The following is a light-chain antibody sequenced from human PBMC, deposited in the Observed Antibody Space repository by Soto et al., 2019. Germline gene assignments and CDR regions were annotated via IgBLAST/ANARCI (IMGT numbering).Light chain of an antibody. J-gene: IGKJ3*01. CDR3: QQYDGPPLS. V-gene: IGKV3-15*01. CDR2: GAS. Sequence: EIVLTQSPATLSVSPGNRATLSCRASQSVNSDLAWYQQKPGQAPRLLIYGASTRATGTPTRFSGSGSGTEFALTISSLEPEDIGIYYCQQYDGPPLSFGPGTTVEI. CDR1: QSVNSD.